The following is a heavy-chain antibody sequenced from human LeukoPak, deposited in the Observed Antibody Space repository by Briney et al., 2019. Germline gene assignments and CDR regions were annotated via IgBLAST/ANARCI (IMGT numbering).Heavy chain of an antibody. CDR1: GGSFSGYY. D-gene: IGHD3-22*01. J-gene: IGHJ4*02. V-gene: IGHV4-34*01. Sequence: SETLSLTCAVYGGSFSGYYWSWIRQPPGKGLEWIGEINHSGSTNYNPSLKSRVTISVDTSKNQFSLKLSSVTAADTAVYYCATTYYYDSSGINYFDYWGQGTLVTVSS. CDR2: INHSGST. CDR3: ATTYYYDSSGINYFDY.